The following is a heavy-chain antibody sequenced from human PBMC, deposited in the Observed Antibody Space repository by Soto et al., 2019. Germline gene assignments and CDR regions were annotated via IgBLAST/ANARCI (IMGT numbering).Heavy chain of an antibody. CDR1: GGTFSTYA. D-gene: IGHD2-2*02. CDR3: ASNTPVGGMDV. J-gene: IGHJ6*02. Sequence: QVQLVQSGAEVKKPGSSVKVSCKASGGTFSTYAINWVRQAPGQGLEWMGGIIPIFGTPNYAQKVQGRVTITADESTSTAYMELSILRSEDTAVYYCASNTPVGGMDVWGQGTTVTVSS. CDR2: IIPIFGTP. V-gene: IGHV1-69*01.